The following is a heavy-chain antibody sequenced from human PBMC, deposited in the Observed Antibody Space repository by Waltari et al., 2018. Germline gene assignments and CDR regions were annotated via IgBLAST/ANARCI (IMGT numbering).Heavy chain of an antibody. J-gene: IGHJ4*02. CDR3: VSPLPDSSGWDFGY. CDR2: INGDGGST. Sequence: EVQLVESGGGLVQPGGSLRLSCAAPGFTFRNYWMHWVRQPPGKGLVWVSRINGDGGSTTYADSVKGRFTISRDNAKNTLYLRMDSLRDDDTAVYYCVSPLPDSSGWDFGYWGRGTLVTVSS. V-gene: IGHV3-74*03. CDR1: GFTFRNYW. D-gene: IGHD6-19*01.